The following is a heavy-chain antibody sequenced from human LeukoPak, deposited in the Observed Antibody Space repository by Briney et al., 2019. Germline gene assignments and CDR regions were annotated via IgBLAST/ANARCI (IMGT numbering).Heavy chain of an antibody. J-gene: IGHJ4*02. CDR1: GYTFTSYA. Sequence: ASVKVSCKASGYTFTSYALNWVRQAPGQGLEWMGWINPNTGNPTYAQGFTGRFVFSLDTSVSTAYPQISSLKAEDTAVYYCARAYQPLGGLSFPDYWGQGTLVTVSS. V-gene: IGHV7-4-1*02. D-gene: IGHD3-16*02. CDR3: ARAYQPLGGLSFPDY. CDR2: INPNTGNP.